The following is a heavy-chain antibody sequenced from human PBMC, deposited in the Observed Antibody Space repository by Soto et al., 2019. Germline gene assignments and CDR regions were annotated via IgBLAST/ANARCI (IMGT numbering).Heavy chain of an antibody. CDR3: ARDPLWLDHPDAFDI. J-gene: IGHJ3*02. CDR1: GGSISSYY. V-gene: IGHV4-59*01. Sequence: QVQLQESGPGLVKPSETLSLTCTVSGGSISSYYWSWIRQPPGKGLEWIGYIYYSGSTNYNPSLKSRVTISVDTSKNQFSLKLSSVTAADTAVYYCARDPLWLDHPDAFDIWGQGTMVTVSS. D-gene: IGHD6-19*01. CDR2: IYYSGST.